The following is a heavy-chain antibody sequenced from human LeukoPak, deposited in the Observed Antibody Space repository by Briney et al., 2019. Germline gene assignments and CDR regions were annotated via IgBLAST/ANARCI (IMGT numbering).Heavy chain of an antibody. CDR3: ARDHGYSYGYGDAFDI. CDR2: ISSSSSYI. V-gene: IGHV3-21*01. Sequence: PGGSLRLSCAASGFTFSSYSMNWVRQAPGKGLEWVSSISSSSSYIYYADSVKGRFTNSRDNAKNSLYLQMNSLRAEDTAVYYCARDHGYSYGYGDAFDIWGQGTMVTVSS. J-gene: IGHJ3*02. D-gene: IGHD5-18*01. CDR1: GFTFSSYS.